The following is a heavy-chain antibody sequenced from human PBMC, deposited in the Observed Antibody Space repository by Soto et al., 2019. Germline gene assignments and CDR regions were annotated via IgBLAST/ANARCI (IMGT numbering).Heavy chain of an antibody. D-gene: IGHD2-15*01. CDR2: INPNSGGT. CDR3: ARVLRYCSGGSCYSHYYYYGMDV. Sequence: ASVKVSCKASGYTFTGYYMHWVRQAPGQGLEWMGWINPNSGGTNYAQKFQGRVTMTRDTSISTAYMELSRLRSDDTAVYYCARVLRYCSGGSCYSHYYYYGMDVWGQVTTVTVSS. CDR1: GYTFTGYY. V-gene: IGHV1-2*02. J-gene: IGHJ6*02.